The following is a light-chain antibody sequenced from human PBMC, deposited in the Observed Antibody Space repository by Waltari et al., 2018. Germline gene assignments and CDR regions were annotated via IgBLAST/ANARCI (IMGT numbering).Light chain of an antibody. J-gene: IGKJ4*01. CDR1: QDVSSY. Sequence: AIRMTQSPSSLSASTGDRVTITCRASQDVSSYVAWYQQKPGKVPKLLIYAASTLQSGVPSRFSGSGSGTNFSLTIACVQSDDFAVYYCQQYYTYPVAFGGGAKVEVK. V-gene: IGKV1-8*01. CDR3: QQYYTYPVA. CDR2: AAS.